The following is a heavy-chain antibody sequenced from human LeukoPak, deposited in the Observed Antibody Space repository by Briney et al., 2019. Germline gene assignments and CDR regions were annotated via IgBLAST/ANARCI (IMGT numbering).Heavy chain of an antibody. CDR1: GFTFSSHS. CDR2: INSSSSYI. V-gene: IGHV3-21*01. D-gene: IGHD3-22*01. CDR3: AREVVYYESSGYYSPDAFDI. Sequence: GSLRLSCAASGFTFSSHSMNWVRQAPGKGLEWVSPINSSSSYIYHANPVKGRFTIPRDNAKNSLYLQMNSLRAEDTAVYYCAREVVYYESSGYYSPDAFDIWGQGTMVTVSS. J-gene: IGHJ3*02.